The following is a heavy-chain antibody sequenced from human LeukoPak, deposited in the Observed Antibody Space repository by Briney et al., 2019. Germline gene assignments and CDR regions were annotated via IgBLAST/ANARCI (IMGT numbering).Heavy chain of an antibody. D-gene: IGHD6-19*01. CDR2: IYHSGST. CDR3: ARGGYSSGWYYFDY. CDR1: GGSISSGGYY. V-gene: IGHV4-31*03. J-gene: IGHJ4*02. Sequence: SETLSLTCTVSGGSISSGGYYWSWIRQHPGKGLEWIGYIYHSGSTYYNPSFKSRVTISVDRSKNQFSLKLSSVTAADTAVYYCARGGYSSGWYYFDYWGQGTLVTVSS.